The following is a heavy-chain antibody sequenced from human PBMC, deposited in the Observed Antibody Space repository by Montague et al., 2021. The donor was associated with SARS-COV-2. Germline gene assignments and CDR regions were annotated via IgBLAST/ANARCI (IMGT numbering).Heavy chain of an antibody. D-gene: IGHD2-2*01. CDR3: ARIPVGSKYYFDF. J-gene: IGHJ4*02. CDR2: TYYRSKWYN. V-gene: IGHV6-1*01. Sequence: CAISGDSVASNIATWNWNRQSPSRGLKWLGRTYYRSKWYNDYAESVKSRITIDPDTSKHQFSLHLNSVTPEDTAVYYCARIPVGSKYYFDFWGQGTLVTVSS. CDR1: GDSVASNIAT.